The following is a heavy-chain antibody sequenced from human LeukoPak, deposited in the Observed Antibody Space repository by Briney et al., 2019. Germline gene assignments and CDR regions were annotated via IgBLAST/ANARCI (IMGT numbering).Heavy chain of an antibody. CDR2: INDNGDGT. D-gene: IGHD3-16*01. CDR3: AKGLRTGVGPYMGYHYYMDV. J-gene: IGHJ6*03. V-gene: IGHV3-23*01. Sequence: GGSLRLSCAASGFTFSSYAMSWVRQAPGQGLKGVSTINDNGDGTYYADSVKGRFTISRDNSYNTVSLQMNSLRDEDTGVYYCAKGLRTGVGPYMGYHYYMDVWGKGATVTVSS. CDR1: GFTFSSYA.